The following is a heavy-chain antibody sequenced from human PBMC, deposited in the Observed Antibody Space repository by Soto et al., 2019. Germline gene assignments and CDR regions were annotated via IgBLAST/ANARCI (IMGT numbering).Heavy chain of an antibody. V-gene: IGHV1-24*01. D-gene: IGHD2-21*02. CDR1: GYTLTELS. CDR2: FDPEDGET. J-gene: IGHJ6*02. CDR3: EAYCGGDCYSPGGYYYYGMDV. Sequence: VSCKVSGYTLTELSMHWVRQAPGKGLEWMGGFDPEDGETIYAQKFQGRVTMTEDTSTDTAYMELSSLRSEDTAVYYCEAYCGGDCYSPGGYYYYGMDVWGQGTTVTVSS.